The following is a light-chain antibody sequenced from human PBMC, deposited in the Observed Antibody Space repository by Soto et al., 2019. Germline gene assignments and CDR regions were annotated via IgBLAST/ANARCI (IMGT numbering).Light chain of an antibody. CDR1: QSVLYSSNTKNY. CDR2: WAS. J-gene: IGKJ2*01. Sequence: DIVMTQSPDSLAVSLGERATINCKSSQSVLYSSNTKNYLAWYQQKPGQPPKLLIYWASTRESGVPDRFSGSGSGTDFTLTISSLQAEDVAVYYCQQYYGTPLTFGQGTKLEIK. CDR3: QQYYGTPLT. V-gene: IGKV4-1*01.